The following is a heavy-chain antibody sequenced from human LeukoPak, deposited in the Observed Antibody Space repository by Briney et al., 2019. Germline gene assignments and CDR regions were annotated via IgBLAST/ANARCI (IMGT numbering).Heavy chain of an antibody. CDR3: ARDQPRQGFWSGYYYMDV. J-gene: IGHJ6*03. Sequence: RTGGSLRPSCAASGLTFSSYWMSWVRQAPGKGLEWVANIKQDGSEKYYVDSVKGRFTISRDNAKNSLYLQMNSLRAEDTAVYYCARDQPRQGFWSGYYYMDVWGKGTTVTVSS. CDR2: IKQDGSEK. CDR1: GLTFSSYW. V-gene: IGHV3-7*01. D-gene: IGHD3-3*01.